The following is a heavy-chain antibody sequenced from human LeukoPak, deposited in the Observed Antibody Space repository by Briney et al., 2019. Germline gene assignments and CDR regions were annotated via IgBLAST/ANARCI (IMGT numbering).Heavy chain of an antibody. J-gene: IGHJ4*02. V-gene: IGHV3-21*01. CDR3: ARANYPSIAAAAPGY. Sequence: GGSLRLSCAASGFTFSNAWMSWVRQAPGKGLEWVSSISSSSSYIYYADSVKGRFTISRDNAKNSLYLQMNSLRAEDTAVYYCARANYPSIAAAAPGYWGQGTLVTVSS. CDR1: GFTFSNAW. CDR2: ISSSSSYI. D-gene: IGHD6-13*01.